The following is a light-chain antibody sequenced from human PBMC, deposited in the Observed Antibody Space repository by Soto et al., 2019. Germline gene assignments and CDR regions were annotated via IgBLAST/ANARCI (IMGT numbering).Light chain of an antibody. V-gene: IGKV1-12*01. J-gene: IGKJ1*01. CDR2: RAS. Sequence: DIQMTQSPSSVSASVGDRVSITFRASQGISTWLAWYQQTPGKAPKVLIYRASSLHSGVPSRFSGSGSGTDFTLTISNLQPEDFATYYCHQTNSFPRTFGQGTKVDIK. CDR3: HQTNSFPRT. CDR1: QGISTW.